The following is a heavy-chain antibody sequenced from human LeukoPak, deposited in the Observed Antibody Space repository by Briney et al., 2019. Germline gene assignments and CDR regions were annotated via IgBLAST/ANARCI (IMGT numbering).Heavy chain of an antibody. Sequence: SETLSLTCTVSGGSISSYYWSWIRQPPGKGLEWIGYIYYSGSTNYNPSLTSRVTISVDTSKNQFSLKLSSVTAADTAVYYCASMAYYYYGMDVWGKGTTVTVSS. V-gene: IGHV4-59*01. CDR2: IYYSGST. CDR1: GGSISSYY. J-gene: IGHJ6*04. D-gene: IGHD3-10*01. CDR3: ASMAYYYYGMDV.